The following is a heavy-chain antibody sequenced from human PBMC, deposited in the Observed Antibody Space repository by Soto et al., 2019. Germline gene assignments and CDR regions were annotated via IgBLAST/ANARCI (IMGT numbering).Heavy chain of an antibody. CDR2: IYHSGST. Sequence: KTSETLSLTCAVSGGSISSSNWWSWVRQPPGKGLEWIGEIYHSGSTNYNPSLKSRVTISVDKSKNQFSLKLSSVTAADTAAYYCCSGGARNWFDPWGQGTLVTVSS. D-gene: IGHD2-15*01. V-gene: IGHV4-4*02. J-gene: IGHJ5*02. CDR1: GGSISSSNW. CDR3: CSGGARNWFDP.